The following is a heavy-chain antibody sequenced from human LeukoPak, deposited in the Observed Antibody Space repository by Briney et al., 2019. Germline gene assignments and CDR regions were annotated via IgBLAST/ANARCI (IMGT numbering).Heavy chain of an antibody. D-gene: IGHD5-18*01. J-gene: IGHJ3*02. CDR3: AREADTAMVGDAFDI. CDR2: IKQDGREK. V-gene: IGHV3-7*01. Sequence: PGGSLRLSCAASGFTFSSYWMSWVRQAPGKGLEWVANIKQDGREKYYVDSVKGRFTISRDNAKNSLYLQMNSLRAEDMAVYYCAREADTAMVGDAFDIWGQGTMVTVSS. CDR1: GFTFSSYW.